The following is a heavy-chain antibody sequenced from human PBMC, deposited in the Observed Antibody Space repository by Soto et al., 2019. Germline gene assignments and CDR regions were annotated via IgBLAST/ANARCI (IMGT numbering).Heavy chain of an antibody. V-gene: IGHV4-30-2*01. CDR3: ARGNYYDSSGYYSHFDY. CDR1: GGSISSGGYS. Sequence: QLQLQESGSGLVKPSQTLSLTCAVSGGSISSGGYSWSWIRQPPGKGLEWIGYIYHSGSTYYNPSLKSRVTISVDRSKNQFSLKLSSVTAADTAVYYWARGNYYDSSGYYSHFDYWGQGTLVTVSS. D-gene: IGHD3-22*01. J-gene: IGHJ4*02. CDR2: IYHSGST.